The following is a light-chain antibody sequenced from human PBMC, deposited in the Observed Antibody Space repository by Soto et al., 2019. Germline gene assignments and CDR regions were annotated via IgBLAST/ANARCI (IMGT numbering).Light chain of an antibody. CDR3: QQYNSWTTIT. Sequence: EIVMTQSQATLSVSPGERATLSCRASQSISSKLGWYQQRPGQAPRLLIYGASTRATGIPARLSGSGSGTEFTLTISSLQSEDSAVYYCQQYNSWTTITFGQGTRLEIK. V-gene: IGKV3-15*01. CDR1: QSISSK. J-gene: IGKJ5*01. CDR2: GAS.